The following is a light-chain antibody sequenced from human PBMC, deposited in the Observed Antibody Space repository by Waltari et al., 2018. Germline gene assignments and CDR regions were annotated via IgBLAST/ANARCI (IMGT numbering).Light chain of an antibody. CDR2: DAS. CDR1: QTVRGY. J-gene: IGKJ2*01. V-gene: IGKV3-11*01. Sequence: EIVLTQSPATLSLSPGESATLSCRASQTVRGYLAWYQHKLGQAPRLLMSDASKRATGIPARFSGIGSGTDFTLIITSLEPEDFAVYYCQHRSDWPLYTFGQGTKLELK. CDR3: QHRSDWPLYT.